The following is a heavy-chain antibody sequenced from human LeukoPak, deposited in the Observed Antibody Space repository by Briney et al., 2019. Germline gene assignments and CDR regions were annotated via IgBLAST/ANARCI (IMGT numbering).Heavy chain of an antibody. CDR1: GGTFSSYA. CDR2: IIPILGIA. J-gene: IGHJ4*02. V-gene: IGHV1-69*04. D-gene: IGHD3-3*01. Sequence: SVKVSCKASGGTFSSYAISWVRQAPGQGLEWMGRIIPILGIANYAQKFQGRVTITADKSTSTAYMELSSLRSEDTAVYYCARAHDFWSGPISEDYFDYWGQGTLVTVSS. CDR3: ARAHDFWSGPISEDYFDY.